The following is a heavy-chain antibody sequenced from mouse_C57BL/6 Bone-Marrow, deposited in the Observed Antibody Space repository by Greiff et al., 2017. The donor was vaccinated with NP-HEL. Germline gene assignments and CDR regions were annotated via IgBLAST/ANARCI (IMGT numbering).Heavy chain of an antibody. J-gene: IGHJ4*01. V-gene: IGHV1-82*01. CDR1: GYAFSSSW. Sequence: VQLQQSGPELVKPGASVKISCKASGYAFSSSWMNWVKQRPGKGLEWIGRIYPGDGDTNYNGKFKGKATLTADKSSRTAYMQLSSLTSEDSAVYFCAKWLLPAMDYWGQGTSVTVSS. CDR2: IYPGDGDT. D-gene: IGHD2-3*01. CDR3: AKWLLPAMDY.